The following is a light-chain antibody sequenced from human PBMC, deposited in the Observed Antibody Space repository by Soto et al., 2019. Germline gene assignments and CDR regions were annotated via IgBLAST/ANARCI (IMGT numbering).Light chain of an antibody. V-gene: IGKV3-11*01. Sequence: ETVLTQSPATLSVSPGERVTLSCRASETVSTNLAWYQQKPGQAPRLLIYDASNRATGIPARFSGSGSGTDYTLTISTLEPEDFAVYYCQQRSNWPITFGQGTRLEI. J-gene: IGKJ5*01. CDR2: DAS. CDR1: ETVSTN. CDR3: QQRSNWPIT.